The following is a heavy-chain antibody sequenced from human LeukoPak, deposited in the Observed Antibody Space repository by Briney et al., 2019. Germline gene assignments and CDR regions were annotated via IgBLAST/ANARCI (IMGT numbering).Heavy chain of an antibody. J-gene: IGHJ4*02. Sequence: GGSLRLSCAASGFTFSSYSMNWVRQAPGKGLEWVSSISSSSSYIYYADSVKGRFTISRDNAKNSLYLQMNSLRAEDTAVYYCARGSMVRGADFDYWGQGTLVTVSS. CDR1: GFTFSSYS. D-gene: IGHD3-10*01. CDR2: ISSSSSYI. V-gene: IGHV3-21*01. CDR3: ARGSMVRGADFDY.